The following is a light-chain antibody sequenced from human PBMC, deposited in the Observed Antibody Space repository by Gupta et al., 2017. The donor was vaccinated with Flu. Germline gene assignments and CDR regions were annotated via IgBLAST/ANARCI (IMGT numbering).Light chain of an antibody. CDR1: QTISSW. V-gene: IGKV1-5*03. J-gene: IGKJ3*01. CDR3: QQYNSYVFT. Sequence: HMTPAPSTLCASVGDRVTIPCRASQTISSWLAWYQQKPGMAPKLLIYKASILESGVPSRFSGSGSGTEFTLIISSLQPDDFATYYCQQYNSYVFTFGPGTKVDIK. CDR2: KAS.